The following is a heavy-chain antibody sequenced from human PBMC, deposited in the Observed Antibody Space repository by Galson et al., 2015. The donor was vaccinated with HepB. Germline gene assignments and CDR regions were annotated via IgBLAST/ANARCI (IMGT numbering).Heavy chain of an antibody. CDR3: ARWGQWLVRGYYYYGMDV. Sequence: SVKVSCKASGGTFSSYAISWVRQAPGQGLEWMGGIIPIFGTANYAQKFQGRVTITADESTSTAYMELSSLRSEDTAVYYCARWGQWLVRGYYYYGMDVWGQGTTVTVSS. CDR1: GGTFSSYA. V-gene: IGHV1-69*13. D-gene: IGHD6-19*01. J-gene: IGHJ6*02. CDR2: IIPIFGTA.